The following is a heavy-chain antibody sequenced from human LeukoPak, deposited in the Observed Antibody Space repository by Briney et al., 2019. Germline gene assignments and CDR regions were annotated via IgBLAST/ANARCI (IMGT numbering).Heavy chain of an antibody. CDR3: ASPTSGQSFDI. CDR2: IYSGGST. D-gene: IGHD6-19*01. CDR1: GFTVSSNY. V-gene: IGHV3-53*01. Sequence: PGGSLRLSCAASGFTVSSNYMSWVRQAPGKGLEWVSIIYSGGSTYYADSVKGRFTISRDNSKNTLYLQMNSLRVEDTAVYYCASPTSGQSFDIWGQGTMVTVSS. J-gene: IGHJ3*02.